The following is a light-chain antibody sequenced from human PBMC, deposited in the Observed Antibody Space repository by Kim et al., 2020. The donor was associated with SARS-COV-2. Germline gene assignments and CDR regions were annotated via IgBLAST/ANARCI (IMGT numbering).Light chain of an antibody. Sequence: LSPGERATLSCRASQSISSMYLAWYQQKPGQTPMLLIYGASSRATGIPDRVSGSGSGTDFTLTISRLEPEDFAVYYCQQYGNSPRTFGQGTKLEI. CDR3: QQYGNSPRT. V-gene: IGKV3-20*01. CDR2: GAS. J-gene: IGKJ2*02. CDR1: QSISSMY.